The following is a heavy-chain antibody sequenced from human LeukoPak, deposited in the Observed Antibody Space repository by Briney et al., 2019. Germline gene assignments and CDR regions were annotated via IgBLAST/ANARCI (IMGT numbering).Heavy chain of an antibody. D-gene: IGHD5-18*01. J-gene: IGHJ2*01. CDR2: IHPSGGST. V-gene: IGHV1-46*01. CDR3: ARASLDAAMVYWYFDL. CDR1: GYTFTSYY. Sequence: ASVKVSCKASGYTFTSYYMHWVRQAPGQGLEWMGVIHPSGGSTSYAQKFQGRVTITTDTSTSTVYVELSSLRSDDTAVYYCARASLDAAMVYWYFDLWGRGTLVTVSS.